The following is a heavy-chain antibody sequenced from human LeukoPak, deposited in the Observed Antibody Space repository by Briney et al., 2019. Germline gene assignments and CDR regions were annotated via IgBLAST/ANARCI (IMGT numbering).Heavy chain of an antibody. CDR1: GFSFSSYW. J-gene: IGHJ4*01. V-gene: IGHV3-7*01. Sequence: GGSLRLSCVGSGFSFSSYWVTWVRQAPGKGLEWVANIKQDGSETYYVDSVKGRFTIYRDNAENSVYMQMNSLRAEDTAVYYCARAGQWPAPQQIDYWGHGTLVTVSS. D-gene: IGHD6-19*01. CDR3: ARAGQWPAPQQIDY. CDR2: IKQDGSET.